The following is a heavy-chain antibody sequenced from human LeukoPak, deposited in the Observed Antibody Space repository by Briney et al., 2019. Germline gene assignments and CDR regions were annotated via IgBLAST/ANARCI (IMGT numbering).Heavy chain of an antibody. V-gene: IGHV3-49*04. CDR1: GFTFGDHA. CDR3: SRGPTQQWLYSATDV. CDR2: IRSKAYGGTT. D-gene: IGHD5-18*01. Sequence: GRSLRLSCTASGFTFGDHAMSWVRQAPGKGLEWLGFIRSKAYGGTTEYAASAKGRFTISRDDSKSIAYLQMNSLTTEDTAVYYCSRGPTQQWLYSATDVWGQGTTVIVSS. J-gene: IGHJ6*02.